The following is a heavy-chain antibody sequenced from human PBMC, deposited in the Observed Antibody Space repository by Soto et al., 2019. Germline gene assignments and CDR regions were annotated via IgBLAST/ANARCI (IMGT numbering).Heavy chain of an antibody. J-gene: IGHJ6*02. CDR2: IYTSGST. CDR1: GGSISSYY. Sequence: PSETLSLTCTVSGGSISSYYWSWIRQPAGKGLEWIGRIYTSGSTNYNPSLKSRVTVSVDTSKNQFSLKLSSVTAAGTAVYYCARGKQYQLPYYYYGMDVWGQGTTVTVSS. CDR3: ARGKQYQLPYYYYGMDV. D-gene: IGHD2-2*01. V-gene: IGHV4-4*07.